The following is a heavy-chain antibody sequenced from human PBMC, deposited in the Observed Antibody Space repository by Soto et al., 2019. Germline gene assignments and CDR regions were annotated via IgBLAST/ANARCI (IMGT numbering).Heavy chain of an antibody. D-gene: IGHD1-1*01. CDR3: ARDSVWTGTTNWFDP. V-gene: IGHV1-69*01. J-gene: IGHJ5*02. Sequence: QVQLVQSGAEVKKPVSSVKVSCKASGGTFSSYAISWVRQAPGQGLEWMGGIIPIFGKAHYAQKFQGSVTITADESKSTDYMELSRLRSEDTAVYYCARDSVWTGTTNWFDPWGQGTLVTVSS. CDR2: IIPIFGKA. CDR1: GGTFSSYA.